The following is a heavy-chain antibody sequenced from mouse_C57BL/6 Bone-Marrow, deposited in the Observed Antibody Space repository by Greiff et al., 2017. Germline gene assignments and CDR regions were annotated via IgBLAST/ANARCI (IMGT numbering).Heavy chain of an antibody. CDR1: GYTFTSYG. J-gene: IGHJ2*01. V-gene: IGHV1-81*01. CDR2: IYPRSGNT. CDR3: ARSPGGYFCF. Sequence: QVQLQQSGAELARPGASVKLSCKASGYTFTSYGISWVKQRTGQGLEWIGEIYPRSGNTYYNEKFKGKATLTADQSSSTAYMELRSLTSEDSAVLFLARSPGGYFCFLGQGTTLTVSS.